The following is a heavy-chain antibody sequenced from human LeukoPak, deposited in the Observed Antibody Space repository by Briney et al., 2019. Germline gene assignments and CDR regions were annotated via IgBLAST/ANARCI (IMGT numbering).Heavy chain of an antibody. D-gene: IGHD3-22*01. CDR2: ISTSSSYI. CDR3: ARAQKKYYYDSSGYYSRDYFDY. J-gene: IGHJ4*02. V-gene: IGHV3-21*04. CDR1: GFTFSSYS. Sequence: GGSLRLSCAASGFTFSSYSMNWVRQAPGKGLEWVSFISTSSSYIHNADSVKGRFTISRDNAENSLYLQMNSLRAEDTAVYYCARAQKKYYYDSSGYYSRDYFDYWGQGTLVTVSS.